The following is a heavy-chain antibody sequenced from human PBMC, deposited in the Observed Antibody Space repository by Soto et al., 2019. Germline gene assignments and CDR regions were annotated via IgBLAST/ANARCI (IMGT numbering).Heavy chain of an antibody. CDR3: AGGFSNYYGMDV. D-gene: IGHD3-3*02. CDR1: GFTFSSYG. J-gene: IGHJ6*02. V-gene: IGHV3-30*03. CDR2: ISYDGSNK. Sequence: QVQLVESGGGVVQPGRSLRLSCAASGFTFSSYGMHWVLQAPGKGLEWVAVISYDGSNKYYADSVKGRFTISRDTSKNTLYLQMNSLRAEDTAVYYCAGGFSNYYGMDVWGQGTTVTVSS.